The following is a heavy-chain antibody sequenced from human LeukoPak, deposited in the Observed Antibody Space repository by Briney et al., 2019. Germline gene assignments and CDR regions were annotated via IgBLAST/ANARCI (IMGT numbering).Heavy chain of an antibody. Sequence: GASVKVSCTASGGTFSSYAISWVRQAPGQGLEWMGRIIPILGIANYAQKFQGRVTITADKSTSTAYMELSSLRSEDTAVYYCARERYYGSGSRYYFDYWGQGTLVTVSS. V-gene: IGHV1-69*04. CDR3: ARERYYGSGSRYYFDY. CDR1: GGTFSSYA. D-gene: IGHD3-10*01. J-gene: IGHJ4*02. CDR2: IIPILGIA.